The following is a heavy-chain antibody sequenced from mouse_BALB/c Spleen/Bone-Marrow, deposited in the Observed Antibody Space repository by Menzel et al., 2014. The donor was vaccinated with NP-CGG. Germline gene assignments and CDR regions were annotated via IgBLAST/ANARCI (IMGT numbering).Heavy chain of an antibody. CDR2: IDPANGNT. J-gene: IGHJ3*01. CDR3: ARNGNYGAWFAY. Sequence: EVQLQQSGAELVKPGASVKLSCTASGFNIKDTYMHWVKQRPEQGLEWIGRIDPANGNTKYDPKFQGKATITADTSSNTAYLQLSSLTSEDTAVYYCARNGNYGAWFAYWGQGTLVTVYA. CDR1: GFNIKDTY. V-gene: IGHV14-3*02. D-gene: IGHD2-1*01.